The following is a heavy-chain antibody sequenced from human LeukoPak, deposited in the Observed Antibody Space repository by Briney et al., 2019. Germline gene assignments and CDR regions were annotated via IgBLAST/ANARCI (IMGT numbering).Heavy chain of an antibody. Sequence: GGSLRLSCAASGFTFSSYSMNWVRQAPGKGLEWVSYISSSSSTIYYADSVKGRFTISRDNSKNTLYLQMNSLRAEDTAVYYCAKHGDNSSPDRGDYWGQGTLVTVSS. D-gene: IGHD6-13*01. J-gene: IGHJ4*02. V-gene: IGHV3-48*01. CDR1: GFTFSSYS. CDR3: AKHGDNSSPDRGDY. CDR2: ISSSSSTI.